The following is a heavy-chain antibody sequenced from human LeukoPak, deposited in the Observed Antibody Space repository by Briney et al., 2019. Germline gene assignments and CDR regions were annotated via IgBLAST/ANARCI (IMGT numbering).Heavy chain of an antibody. Sequence: SETLSLTCNVSGVSISSGSFWGWVRQPPGKGLEWIGYVYYSGSTYYNSSLKSRVTISVDTSKNQFSLTLSSVTAADTAVYYCARHTYYDSSGYYYHWFDPWGQGTLVTVSS. CDR3: ARHTYYDSSGYYYHWFDP. D-gene: IGHD3-22*01. CDR1: GVSISSGSF. V-gene: IGHV4-38-2*02. CDR2: VYYSGST. J-gene: IGHJ5*02.